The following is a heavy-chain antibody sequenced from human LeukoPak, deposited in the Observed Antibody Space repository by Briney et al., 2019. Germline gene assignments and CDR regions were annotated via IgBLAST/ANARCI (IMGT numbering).Heavy chain of an antibody. Sequence: SETLSLTCTVSGGSISSYYWSWIRQPPGKGLEWIGYIYYSGSTIYNPSLKSRVTISVDTSKYQFSLKLSSVTAADTAVYYCARVGHSSSSFDYWGQGTLVTVSS. V-gene: IGHV4-59*01. CDR3: ARVGHSSSSFDY. CDR2: IYYSGST. CDR1: GGSISSYY. J-gene: IGHJ4*02. D-gene: IGHD6-6*01.